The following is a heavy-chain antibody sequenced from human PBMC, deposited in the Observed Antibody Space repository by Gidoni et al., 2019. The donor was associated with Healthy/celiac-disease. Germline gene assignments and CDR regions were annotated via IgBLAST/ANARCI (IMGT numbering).Heavy chain of an antibody. J-gene: IGHJ4*02. D-gene: IGHD3-10*01. CDR3: ATDYYYGSGSYYPN. CDR1: GYTFTSYD. CDR2: MNPNSGNT. Sequence: QVQLVQSGAEVKKPGASVQVSCKASGYTFTSYDINWVRQATGQGLEWMGWMNPNSGNTGYAQKFQGRVTMTRNTSISTAYMELSSLRSEDTAVYYCATDYYYGSGSYYPNWGQGTLGTVSS. V-gene: IGHV1-8*01.